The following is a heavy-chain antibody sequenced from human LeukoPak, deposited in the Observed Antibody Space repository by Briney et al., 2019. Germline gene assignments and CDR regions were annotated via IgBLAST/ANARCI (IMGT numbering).Heavy chain of an antibody. CDR3: AKDRGTSLCDAFDI. Sequence: GGSLRLSCAASGLTFSTYGMSWVRQAPGKGLEWVSVISGSGGSTYYADSVKGRFTISRDNSKNTLYLQMNSLRAEDTAIYYCAKDRGTSLCDAFDIWGQGTMVTVSS. CDR2: ISGSGGST. CDR1: GLTFSTYG. J-gene: IGHJ3*02. D-gene: IGHD6-25*01. V-gene: IGHV3-23*01.